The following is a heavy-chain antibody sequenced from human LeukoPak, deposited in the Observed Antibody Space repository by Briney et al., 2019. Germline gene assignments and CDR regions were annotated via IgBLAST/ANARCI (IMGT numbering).Heavy chain of an antibody. CDR2: IDWDDDK. V-gene: IGHV2-70*11. D-gene: IGHD6-13*01. J-gene: IGHJ4*02. CDR1: GFSLSTNGMC. Sequence: SGPALVKPTQSLTLTCTFSGFSLSTNGMCVSWIRQPPGKALVWLARIDWDDDKYYSTSLKTRLTISKDTSKNQVVLTMTNMDPVDTATYYCSRIRIAAGYFDYWGQGTLVTVSS. CDR3: SRIRIAAGYFDY.